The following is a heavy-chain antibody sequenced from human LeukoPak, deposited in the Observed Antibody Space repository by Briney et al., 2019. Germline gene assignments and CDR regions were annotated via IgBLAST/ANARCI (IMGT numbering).Heavy chain of an antibody. CDR1: GFSFSSPG. CDR2: INGESTFK. V-gene: IGHV3-21*01. D-gene: IGHD1-7*01. Sequence: GGSLRLSCTASGFSFSSPGMNWVRQAPGKGLEWVSSINGESTFKVYADSVKGRFTISRANAKNSLYLQMDSLGAEDTAVYYCAKYQTGTWTSYDSSDIWGQGTLVTVSS. J-gene: IGHJ3*02. CDR3: AKYQTGTWTSYDSSDI.